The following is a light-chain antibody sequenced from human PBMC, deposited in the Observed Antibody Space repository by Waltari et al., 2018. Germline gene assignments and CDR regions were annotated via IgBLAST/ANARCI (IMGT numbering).Light chain of an antibody. CDR1: QSLLHGNWYNY. J-gene: IGKJ4*01. CDR3: MQALELPTT. V-gene: IGKV2-28*01. CDR2: LAS. Sequence: DTIMTQSPVSLTVTPGESASIPCRASQSLLHGNWYNYVDWYLQKPGRAPQLLFYLASNRASGVPDRFSASGSGTDFKLKISRVEAEDVGVYYCMQALELPTTFGGGTKVEI.